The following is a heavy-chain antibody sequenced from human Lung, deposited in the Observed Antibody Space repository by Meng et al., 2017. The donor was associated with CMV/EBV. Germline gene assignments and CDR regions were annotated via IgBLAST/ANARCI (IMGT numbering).Heavy chain of an antibody. CDR3: AVGRMGTTWLA. CDR1: GFTLSSYW. V-gene: IGHV3-7*01. Sequence: ESLKISCAASGFTLSSYWMSWVRQAPGKGLEWVANIKQDGSEKYYVDSVKGRFTISRDNAKNSLYLPMNSLRVEDTAVYYCAVGRMGTTWLAWGQGALFTVAS. J-gene: IGHJ5*02. CDR2: IKQDGSEK. D-gene: IGHD2/OR15-2a*01.